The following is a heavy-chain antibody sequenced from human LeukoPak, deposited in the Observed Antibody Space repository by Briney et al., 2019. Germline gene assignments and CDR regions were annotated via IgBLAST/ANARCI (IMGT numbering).Heavy chain of an antibody. J-gene: IGHJ4*02. CDR2: IIPIFGTA. V-gene: IGHV1-69*13. D-gene: IGHD2-2*01. Sequence: SVKVSCKASGGTFSSYAVSWVRQAPGQGLEWMGGIIPIFGTANYAQKFQGRVTITADESTSTAYMELSRLRSDDTAVYYCARWDIVVVPAAFDYWGQGTLVTVSS. CDR1: GGTFSSYA. CDR3: ARWDIVVVPAAFDY.